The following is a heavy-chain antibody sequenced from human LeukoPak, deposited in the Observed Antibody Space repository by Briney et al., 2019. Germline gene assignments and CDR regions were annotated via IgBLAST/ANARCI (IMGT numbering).Heavy chain of an antibody. V-gene: IGHV3-48*03. CDR2: ISSSGSTI. CDR1: GFTFSSYE. Sequence: PGGSLRLSCAASGFTFSSYEMNWVRQAPGKGLEWVSYISSSGSTIYYADSVKGRFTISRDNAKNSLYLQMNSLRAEDTAVYYCAGNLVDNLETSGYWGQGTLVTVSS. J-gene: IGHJ4*02. CDR3: AGNLVDNLETSGY. D-gene: IGHD5-12*01.